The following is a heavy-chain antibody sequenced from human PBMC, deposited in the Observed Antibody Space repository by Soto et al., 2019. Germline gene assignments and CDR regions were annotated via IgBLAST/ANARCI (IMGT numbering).Heavy chain of an antibody. D-gene: IGHD2-2*01. V-gene: IGHV3-30*03. CDR1: GFTFSSYG. CDR3: ARTVPDTIYYYYGMDV. CDR2: ISYDGSNK. Sequence: PGGSLRLSCAASGFTFSSYGMHWVRQAPGKGLEWVAVISYDGSNKYYADSVKGRFTISRDNSKNTLYLQMNSLRAEDTAVYYCARTVPDTIYYYYGMDVWGQGTTVTVSS. J-gene: IGHJ6*02.